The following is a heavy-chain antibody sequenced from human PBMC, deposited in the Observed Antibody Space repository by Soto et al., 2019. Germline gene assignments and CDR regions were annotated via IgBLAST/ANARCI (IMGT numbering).Heavy chain of an antibody. CDR2: IYPGDSDT. V-gene: IGHV5-51*01. CDR1: GYSFTSYW. D-gene: IGHD3-10*01. CDR3: ARHPRGYGSGSYYNYDAFDI. J-gene: IGHJ3*02. Sequence: GESLKLSCKGSGYSFTSYWIGWVRQMPGKGLEWMGIIYPGDSDTRYSPSFQGQVTISADKSISTAYLQWSSLKASDTAMYYCARHPRGYGSGSYYNYDAFDIWGQGTMVTVSS.